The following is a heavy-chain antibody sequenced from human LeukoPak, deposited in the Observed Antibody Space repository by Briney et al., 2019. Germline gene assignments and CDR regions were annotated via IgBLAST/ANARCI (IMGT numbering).Heavy chain of an antibody. J-gene: IGHJ6*02. Sequence: SQTLSLTCTVSGGSISSGDYYWSWIRQPPGKGLEWIGYIYYSGSTYYNPSLKSRVTISVDTSKNQFSLKLSSVTAADTAVYYCARDRFAGYYYDSSGYGMDVWGQGTTVTVSS. CDR3: ARDRFAGYYYDSSGYGMDV. V-gene: IGHV4-30-4*01. CDR1: GGSISSGDYY. D-gene: IGHD3-22*01. CDR2: IYYSGST.